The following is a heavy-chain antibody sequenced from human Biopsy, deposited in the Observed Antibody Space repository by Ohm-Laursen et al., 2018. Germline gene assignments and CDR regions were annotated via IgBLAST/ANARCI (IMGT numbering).Heavy chain of an antibody. Sequence: ATVKISCKASGYNFGNYYINWVRQVPGQGLEWLGVLNPVAEATIYAQKFQDRITLTRDTSTNTVYMDLTSLSFEDTAVYYCARDTRWSPYSMDVWGQGTTVTVSS. J-gene: IGHJ6*02. D-gene: IGHD4-23*01. V-gene: IGHV1-46*01. CDR3: ARDTRWSPYSMDV. CDR2: LNPVAEAT. CDR1: GYNFGNYY.